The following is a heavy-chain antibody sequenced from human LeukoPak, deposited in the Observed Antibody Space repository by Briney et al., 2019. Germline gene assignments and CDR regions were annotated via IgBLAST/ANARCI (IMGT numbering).Heavy chain of an antibody. V-gene: IGHV4-39*07. J-gene: IGHJ4*02. CDR2: IYYSGST. D-gene: IGHD3-3*01. CDR1: GGSISSSSYY. CDR3: ARGLADYDFWSGYYEYGQFDY. Sequence: PSETLSLTCTVSGGSISSSSYYWGWIRQPPGKGLEWIGSIYYSGSTYYNPSLKSRVTISVDTSKNQFSLKLSSVTAADTAVYYCARGLADYDFWSGYYEYGQFDYWGQGTLVTVSS.